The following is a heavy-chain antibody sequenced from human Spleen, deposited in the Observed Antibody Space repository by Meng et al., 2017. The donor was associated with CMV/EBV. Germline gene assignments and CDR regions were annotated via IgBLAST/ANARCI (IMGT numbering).Heavy chain of an antibody. CDR2: ISYDGSNK. CDR3: VRGTRLFLDF. V-gene: IGHV3-30*04. D-gene: IGHD2-21*02. Sequence: GGSLRLSCAVSGFTFRSHTIHWVRQAPGKGLEWVAAISYDGSNKYYGDSVKGRFTISRDNAKNSLDLQMNRLRDEDTAVYYCVRGTRLFLDFWGQGMLVTVSS. J-gene: IGHJ4*02. CDR1: GFTFRSHT.